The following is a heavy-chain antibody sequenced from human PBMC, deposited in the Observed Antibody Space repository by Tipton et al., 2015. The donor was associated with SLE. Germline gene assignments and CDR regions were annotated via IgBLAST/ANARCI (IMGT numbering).Heavy chain of an antibody. CDR2: IYYSGST. Sequence: TLSLTCTVSGGSISRSSYYWGWIRQPPGKGLEWIGSIYYSGSTYYNPSLKSRVTISVDTSKNQFSLKLSSVTAADTAVYYCARGVLQPLNYWGQGTLVTVSS. CDR3: ARGVLQPLNY. J-gene: IGHJ4*02. D-gene: IGHD2/OR15-2a*01. CDR1: GGSISRSSYY. V-gene: IGHV4-39*07.